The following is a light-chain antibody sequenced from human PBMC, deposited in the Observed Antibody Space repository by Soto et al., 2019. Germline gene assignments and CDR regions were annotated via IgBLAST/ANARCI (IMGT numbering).Light chain of an antibody. CDR3: ATGDSSLSAYV. V-gene: IGLV1-51*01. J-gene: IGLJ1*01. CDR2: DNN. CDR1: NSKIENNY. Sequence: QSLVALPPYVSSAPGKKFTISLSGSNSKIENNYVSWYQHLPGTAPKVLIYDNNKRPSGIPDRFSASKSGTSATLGITGLQTGHEAEYYCATGDSSLSAYVFGTGTKV.